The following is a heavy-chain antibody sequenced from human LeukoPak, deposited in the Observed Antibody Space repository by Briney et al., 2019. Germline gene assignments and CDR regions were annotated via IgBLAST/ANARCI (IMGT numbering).Heavy chain of an antibody. V-gene: IGHV3-23*01. CDR3: AKRASSGYYNDAFDI. CDR2: ISGSGGGT. J-gene: IGHJ3*02. Sequence: GGSLRLSCAASGFTFSSYSMNWVRQAPGKGLEWVSTISGSGGGTYYADSVKGRFSISRDNFKNTLYLQMNSLRAEDTAVYYCAKRASSGYYNDAFDIWGQGTMVTVSS. D-gene: IGHD3-22*01. CDR1: GFTFSSYS.